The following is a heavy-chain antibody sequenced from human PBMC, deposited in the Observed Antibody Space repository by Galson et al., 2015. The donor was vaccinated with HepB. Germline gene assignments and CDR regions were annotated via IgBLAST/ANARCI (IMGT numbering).Heavy chain of an antibody. D-gene: IGHD1-26*01. CDR2: ISWNSGSI. CDR1: GFTFDDYA. CDR3: AKARGPRGYFDY. J-gene: IGHJ4*02. V-gene: IGHV3-9*01. Sequence: SLRLSCAASGFTFDDYAMHWVRQAPGKGLEWVSGISWNSGSIGYADSVKGRFTISRDNAKNSLYLQMNSLRAEDTALYYCAKARGPRGYFDYWGQGTLVTVSS.